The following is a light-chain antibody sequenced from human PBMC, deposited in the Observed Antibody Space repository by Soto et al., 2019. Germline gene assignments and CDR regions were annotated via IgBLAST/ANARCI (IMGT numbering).Light chain of an antibody. CDR1: SSNIGAGYD. J-gene: IGLJ2*01. CDR3: QSYDSSLSGRVV. Sequence: QAVVTQPPSVSGAPGQRVTISCTGSSSNIGAGYDVHWYQQLPGTAPKLLIYGNSNRPSGVPDRFSGSKSGTSASLAITGLQAEDEADYYCQSYDSSLSGRVVFGGGTKL. V-gene: IGLV1-40*01. CDR2: GNS.